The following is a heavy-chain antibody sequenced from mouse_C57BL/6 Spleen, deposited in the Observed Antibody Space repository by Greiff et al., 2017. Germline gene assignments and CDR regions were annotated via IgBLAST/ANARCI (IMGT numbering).Heavy chain of an antibody. CDR2: IHPNSGST. CDR1: GYTFTSYW. Sequence: QVQLQQPGAELVKPGASVKLSCKASGYTFTSYWMHWVKQRPGQGLEWIGMIHPNSGSTNYNEKFKSKATLTVDKSSSTAYMQLSSLTSEDSAVYYCARSYSYWYFDVWGTGTTVTVSS. CDR3: ARSYSYWYFDV. D-gene: IGHD2-12*01. J-gene: IGHJ1*03. V-gene: IGHV1-64*01.